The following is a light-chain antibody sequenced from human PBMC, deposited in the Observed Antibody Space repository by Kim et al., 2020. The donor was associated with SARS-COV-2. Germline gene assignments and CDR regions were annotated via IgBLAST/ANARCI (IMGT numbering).Light chain of an antibody. CDR2: AAS. CDR1: QDSGNG. V-gene: IGKV1-17*01. J-gene: IGKJ5*01. Sequence: ASVGDRVTITCRASQDSGNGLAWYQQNPERAPKRLIYAASNLQSGVPSRFSGSGSETEFTLTINSLQPEDFATYFCLQHSSYPITFGQGTRLEIK. CDR3: LQHSSYPIT.